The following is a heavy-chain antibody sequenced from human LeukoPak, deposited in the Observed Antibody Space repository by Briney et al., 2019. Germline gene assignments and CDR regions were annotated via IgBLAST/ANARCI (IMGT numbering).Heavy chain of an antibody. V-gene: IGHV3-7*01. CDR3: ARLNIAAAGKGEYFDY. D-gene: IGHD6-13*01. Sequence: PGGSLRLSCGASGFTFSNAWMSWVRQAPGKGLEWVANIKQDGSEKYYVDSVKGRFTISRDNAKNSLYLQMNSLRAEDTAVYYCARLNIAAAGKGEYFDYWGQGTLVTVSS. CDR1: GFTFSNAW. CDR2: IKQDGSEK. J-gene: IGHJ4*02.